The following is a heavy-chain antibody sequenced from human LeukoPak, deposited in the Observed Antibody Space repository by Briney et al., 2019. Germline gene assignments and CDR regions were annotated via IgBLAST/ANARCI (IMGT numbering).Heavy chain of an antibody. V-gene: IGHV3-53*01. D-gene: IGHD3-22*01. Sequence: PGGSLRLSCAASGFTVGSNYMSWVRQAPGKGLEWVSVIYSGGSTYYADSVKGRFTISRDNSKNTLYLQMNSLRAEDTAVYYCSRDRADSSGYLTYDYWGQGILVTVSS. CDR1: GFTVGSNY. J-gene: IGHJ4*02. CDR2: IYSGGST. CDR3: SRDRADSSGYLTYDY.